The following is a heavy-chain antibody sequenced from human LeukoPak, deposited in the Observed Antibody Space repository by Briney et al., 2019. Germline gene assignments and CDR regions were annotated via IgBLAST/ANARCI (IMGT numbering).Heavy chain of an antibody. V-gene: IGHV4-34*01. D-gene: IGHD4-17*01. CDR2: INHSGST. J-gene: IGHJ4*02. CDR3: ARGEVYYGEVMYY. CDR1: GFTFDDYG. Sequence: GSLRLSCAASGFTFDDYGMSWVRQAPGKGLEWIGEINHSGSTNYNPSLKSRVTISADTSKNQFSLKVSSVTAADTAVYYCARGEVYYGEVMYYWGQGTLVTVSS.